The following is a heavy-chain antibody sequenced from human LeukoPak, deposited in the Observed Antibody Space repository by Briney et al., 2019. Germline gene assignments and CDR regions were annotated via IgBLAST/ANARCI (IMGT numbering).Heavy chain of an antibody. CDR2: INPNSGGT. V-gene: IGHV1-2*02. J-gene: IGHJ6*03. CDR1: GYTFTGYY. CDR3: ARAGIVVVPAAIGSHLYYYYMDV. Sequence: GASVKVSCKASGYTFTGYYMHWVRQAPGQGLEWMGWINPNSGGTNYAQKFQGRVTMTRDTSISTAYMELSRLRSDDTAVYYCARAGIVVVPAAIGSHLYYYYMDVWGKGTTVTVSS. D-gene: IGHD2-2*01.